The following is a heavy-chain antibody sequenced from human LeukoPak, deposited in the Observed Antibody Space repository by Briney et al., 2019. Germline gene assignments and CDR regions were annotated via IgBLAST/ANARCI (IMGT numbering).Heavy chain of an antibody. CDR3: ASLGYCSSTSCYE. D-gene: IGHD2-2*01. V-gene: IGHV4-39*01. Sequence: SETLPLTCTVSGGSISSSSYYWGWIRQPPGKGLEWIGSIYYSGSTYYNPSLKSRVTISVDTSKNQFSLKLSSVTAADTAVYYCASLGYCSSTSCYEWGQGTLVTVSS. J-gene: IGHJ4*02. CDR1: GGSISSSSYY. CDR2: IYYSGST.